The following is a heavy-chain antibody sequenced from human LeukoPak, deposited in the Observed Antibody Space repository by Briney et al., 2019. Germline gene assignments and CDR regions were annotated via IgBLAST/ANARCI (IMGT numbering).Heavy chain of an antibody. CDR1: GFTFSSYA. D-gene: IGHD5-18*01. Sequence: GGSLRLSCAASGFTFSSYAMSWVRQAPGKGLEWVSAISGSGGSTYYADSVKGRFTISRDNSKNTLYLQMNSLKAEDTAVYYCAKDAGDSYGYYHFDYWGQGTLVTVSS. CDR3: AKDAGDSYGYYHFDY. CDR2: ISGSGGST. J-gene: IGHJ4*02. V-gene: IGHV3-23*01.